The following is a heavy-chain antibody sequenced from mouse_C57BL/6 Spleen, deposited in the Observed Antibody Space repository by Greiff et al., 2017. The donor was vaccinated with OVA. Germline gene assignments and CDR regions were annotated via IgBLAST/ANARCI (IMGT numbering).Heavy chain of an antibody. V-gene: IGHV1-80*01. J-gene: IGHJ2*01. D-gene: IGHD2-5*01. CDR2: IYPGDGDT. CDR3: ARRDSNHEFDY. Sequence: QVQLKESGAELVKPGASVKISCKASGYAFSSYWMNWVKQRPGKGLEWIGQIYPGDGDTNYNGKFKGKATLTADKSSSTAYMQLSSLTSEDSAVYFCARRDSNHEFDYWGQGTTLTVSS. CDR1: GYAFSSYW.